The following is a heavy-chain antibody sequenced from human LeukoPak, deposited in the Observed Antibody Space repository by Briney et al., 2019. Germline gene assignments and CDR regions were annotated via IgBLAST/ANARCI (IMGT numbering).Heavy chain of an antibody. CDR3: AKGGWFGELFPLDY. V-gene: IGHV3-33*06. CDR1: GFTFSSYG. J-gene: IGHJ4*02. Sequence: AGRSLRLSCAASGFTFSSYGVHWVRQAPGKGLEWVAVIWYDGSNKYYADSVKGRFTISRDNSKNTLYLQMNSLRAEDTAVYYCAKGGWFGELFPLDYWGQGTLVTVSS. CDR2: IWYDGSNK. D-gene: IGHD3-10*01.